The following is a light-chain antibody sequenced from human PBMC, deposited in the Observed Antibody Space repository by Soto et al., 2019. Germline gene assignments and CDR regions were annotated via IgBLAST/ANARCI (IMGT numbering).Light chain of an antibody. J-gene: IGLJ2*01. V-gene: IGLV2-11*01. Sequence: QSALTQPRSVSGSPGQSVTISCTGTSSDVGGYNYVSWYQQHPGKAPKLMIYDVSKRPSGDPDRFSGSKSGNTASLTISGLQAEDEADYYCCSYAGSYTRVFGGGTKLTVL. CDR1: SSDVGGYNY. CDR2: DVS. CDR3: CSYAGSYTRV.